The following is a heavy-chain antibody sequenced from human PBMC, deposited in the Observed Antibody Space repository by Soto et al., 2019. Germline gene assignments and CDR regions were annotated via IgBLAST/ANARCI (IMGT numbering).Heavy chain of an antibody. D-gene: IGHD6-6*01. Sequence: GGSLRLSCAASGFTFSSYGMHWVRQAPGKGLEWVAVIWYDGSNKYYADSVKGRFTISRDNSKNTLYLQMNSLRAEDTAVYYCARWKRAARTYYYGMDVWGQGTTVTVSS. V-gene: IGHV3-33*01. CDR2: IWYDGSNK. J-gene: IGHJ6*02. CDR3: ARWKRAARTYYYGMDV. CDR1: GFTFSSYG.